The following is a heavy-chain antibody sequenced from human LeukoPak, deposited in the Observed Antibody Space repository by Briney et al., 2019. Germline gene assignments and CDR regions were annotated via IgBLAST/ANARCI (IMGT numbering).Heavy chain of an antibody. V-gene: IGHV3-7*01. J-gene: IGHJ3*02. CDR2: IKQDGSEK. CDR1: GFTFSSYL. Sequence: GGSLRLSCAASGFTFSSYLMSWVRQAPGKGLEWVANIKQDGSEKYYVDSVKGRFTISRDNAKNSLYLQMNSLRAEDTAVYYCAREVGDIWGQGTMVTVSS. CDR3: AREVGDI.